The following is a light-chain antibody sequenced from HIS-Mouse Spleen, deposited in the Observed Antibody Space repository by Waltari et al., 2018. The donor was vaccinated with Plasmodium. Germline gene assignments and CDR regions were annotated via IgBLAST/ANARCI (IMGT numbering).Light chain of an antibody. Sequence: QSALTQPASVSGSPGQSITISCTGTRSDVGGYNYVSWYQQHPGKAPKLMIYDVSNRPSGFSNRFSGSKSGNTASLTISGLQAEDEADYYCSSYTSSSTPFYVFGTGTKVTVL. CDR1: RSDVGGYNY. J-gene: IGLJ1*01. V-gene: IGLV2-14*03. CDR3: SSYTSSSTPFYV. CDR2: DVS.